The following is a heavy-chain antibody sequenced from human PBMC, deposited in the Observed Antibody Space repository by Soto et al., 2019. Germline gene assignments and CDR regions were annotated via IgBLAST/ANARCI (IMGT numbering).Heavy chain of an antibody. D-gene: IGHD2-15*01. CDR3: SRPTRMVAGAGMDV. CDR1: GGSIISSSYY. V-gene: IGHV4-39*01. CDR2: IYYSGST. J-gene: IGHJ6*02. Sequence: QLQLQESGPGLVKPSETLSLTCTVSGGSIISSSYYWGWIRQPPGKGLEWIGSIYYSGSTYYNPSLKSRFTISVATYKNQLSLKPSYVTAADTAVYYCSRPTRMVAGAGMDVWGQGTTVTVSS.